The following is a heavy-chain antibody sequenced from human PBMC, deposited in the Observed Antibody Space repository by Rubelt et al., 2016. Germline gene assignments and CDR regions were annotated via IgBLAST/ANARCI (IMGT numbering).Heavy chain of an antibody. Sequence: EWVSYISSTITSGYYADSVKGRFTVSRDIAKNSLYLQMNSLRDEDTAVYYCARQQLRGGIVSGYGMDVWGQGTTVTVSS. J-gene: IGHJ6*02. D-gene: IGHD3-10*01. CDR2: ISSTITSG. V-gene: IGHV3-48*02. CDR3: ARQQLRGGIVSGYGMDV.